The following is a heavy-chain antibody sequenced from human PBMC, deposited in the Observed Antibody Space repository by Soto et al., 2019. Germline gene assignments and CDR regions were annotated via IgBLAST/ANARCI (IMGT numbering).Heavy chain of an antibody. Sequence: EVQLVESGGGVVKPGGSLRLSCAGSGFIFSKAWMHWVRQAPGKGLEWVGRIKSQIEGATTDYGAPVEGRFTILRDDSKNTLYLQMNSLTTEDTAVYYCTTDGRLTMTNTFDIWGQGTTVTVSS. V-gene: IGHV3-15*07. CDR1: GFIFSKAW. CDR2: IKSQIEGATT. D-gene: IGHD4-17*01. CDR3: TTDGRLTMTNTFDI. J-gene: IGHJ3*02.